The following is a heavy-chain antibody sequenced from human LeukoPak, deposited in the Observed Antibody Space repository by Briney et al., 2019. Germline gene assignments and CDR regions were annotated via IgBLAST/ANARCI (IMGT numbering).Heavy chain of an antibody. Sequence: PGGSLRLSCAASGFTFSSYAMHWVRQAPGKGLEWVAVISYDGSNKYYADSVKGRFTISRDNSKNTLYLQMNSLRAEDTAVYYCAKDRGIAAAANWFDPWGQGTLVTVSS. CDR2: ISYDGSNK. CDR1: GFTFSSYA. CDR3: AKDRGIAAAANWFDP. V-gene: IGHV3-30*04. D-gene: IGHD6-13*01. J-gene: IGHJ5*02.